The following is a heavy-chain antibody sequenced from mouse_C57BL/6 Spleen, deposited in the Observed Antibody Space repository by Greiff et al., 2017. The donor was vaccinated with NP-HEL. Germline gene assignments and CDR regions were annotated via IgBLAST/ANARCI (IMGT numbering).Heavy chain of an antibody. V-gene: IGHV1-81*01. D-gene: IGHD1-1*01. J-gene: IGHJ1*03. CDR3: ARPVTTVVATWYFDV. CDR2: IYPRSGNT. Sequence: VQLVESGAELARPGASVKLSCKASGYTFTSYGISWVKQRTGQGLEWIGEIYPRSGNTYYNEKFKGKATLTADKSSSTAYMELRSLTSEDSAVYFCARPVTTVVATWYFDVWGTGTTVTVSS. CDR1: GYTFTSYG.